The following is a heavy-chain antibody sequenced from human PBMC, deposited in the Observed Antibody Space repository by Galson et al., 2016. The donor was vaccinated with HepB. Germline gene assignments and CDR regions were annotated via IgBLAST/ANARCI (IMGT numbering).Heavy chain of an antibody. CDR2: IFNSGST. CDR3: ARTPLRERFLNYYFDY. D-gene: IGHD3-10*01. Sequence: SETLSLTCTVSGGSMSYYYWNWIRQSPGKGLEYIGYIFNSGSTNYNPSLSSRVTISVDTSKQQFSLKMSPVTAADTAVYYCARTPLRERFLNYYFDYWGQGLLVTVSS. V-gene: IGHV4-59*01. J-gene: IGHJ4*02. CDR1: GGSMSYYY.